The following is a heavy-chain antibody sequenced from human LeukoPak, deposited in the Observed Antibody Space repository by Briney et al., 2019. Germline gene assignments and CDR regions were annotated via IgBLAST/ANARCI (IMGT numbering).Heavy chain of an antibody. CDR1: GGSVGSSTYY. CDR2: IYYSGST. CDR3: ARETTSGSYYTFDY. Sequence: SETLSLTCTVSGGSVGSSTYYWSWIRQPPGKGLEWIGYIYYSGSTNYNPSLKSRVTISVDTSKNQFSLKLSSVTAADTAVYYCARETTSGSYYTFDYWGQGTLVTVSS. V-gene: IGHV4-61*01. J-gene: IGHJ4*02. D-gene: IGHD1-26*01.